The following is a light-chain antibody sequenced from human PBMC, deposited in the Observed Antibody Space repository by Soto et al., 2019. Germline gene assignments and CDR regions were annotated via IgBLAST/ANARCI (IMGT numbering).Light chain of an antibody. CDR2: GAS. CDR3: QQYYDWLRLT. Sequence: SAATLSVSPGERATLSCRASQSFNIYLAWYQQKPGQAPRLLIFGASYRATGIPARFSGSGSGTEFNLTISSLQSEDFAVYFCQQYYDWLRLTFGGGTKVDIK. V-gene: IGKV3D-15*01. CDR1: QSFNIY. J-gene: IGKJ4*01.